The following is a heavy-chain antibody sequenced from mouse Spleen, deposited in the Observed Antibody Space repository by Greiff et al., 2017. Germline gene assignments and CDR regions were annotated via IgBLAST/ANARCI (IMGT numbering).Heavy chain of an antibody. CDR1: GYTFTEYT. D-gene: IGHD2-3*01. V-gene: IGHV1-62-2*01. Sequence: QVQLKESGAELVKPGASVKLSCKASGYTFTEYTIHWVKQRSGQGLEWIGWFYPGSGSIKYNEKFKDKATLTADKSSSTVYMELSRLTSEDSAVYFCARHERGRDGYYAWFAYWGQGTLVTVSA. CDR2: FYPGSGSI. J-gene: IGHJ3*01. CDR3: ARHERGRDGYYAWFAY.